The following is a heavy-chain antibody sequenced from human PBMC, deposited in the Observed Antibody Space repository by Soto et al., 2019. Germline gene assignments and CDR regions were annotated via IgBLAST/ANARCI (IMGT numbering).Heavy chain of an antibody. CDR1: GGSISSSSYY. CDR3: ALPPPRGWVVVAATKNEDYFDY. V-gene: IGHV4-39*01. D-gene: IGHD2-15*01. J-gene: IGHJ4*02. Sequence: SETLSLTCTVSGGSISSSSYYWGWIRQPPGKGLEWIGSIYYSGSTYYNPSLKSRVTISVDTSKNQFSLKLSSVTAADTAVYYCALPPPRGWVVVAATKNEDYFDYSGRGTLVTVSS. CDR2: IYYSGST.